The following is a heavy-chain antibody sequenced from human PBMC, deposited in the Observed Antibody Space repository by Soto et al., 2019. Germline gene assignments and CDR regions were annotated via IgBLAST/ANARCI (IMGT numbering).Heavy chain of an antibody. J-gene: IGHJ3*02. D-gene: IGHD2-2*02. CDR2: IIPIFGTA. V-gene: IGHV1-69*06. CDR1: GGTFSSYA. CDR3: ARGGGEYTTSDAFDI. Sequence: GASVKVSCKASGGTFSSYAISWVRQAPGQGLEWMGGIIPIFGTANYAQKFQGRVTITADKSTSTAYMELSSLRSEDTAVYYCARGGGEYTTSDAFDIWGQGTMVTVSS.